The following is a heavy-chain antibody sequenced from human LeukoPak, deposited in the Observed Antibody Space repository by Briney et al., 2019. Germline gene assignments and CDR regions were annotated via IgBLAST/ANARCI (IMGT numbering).Heavy chain of an antibody. V-gene: IGHV3-48*03. J-gene: IGHJ4*02. CDR1: GFTFSTYE. CDR2: ISSSGSTI. Sequence: GGSLRLSCADSGFTFSTYEMNWVRQAPGKGLEWVSYISSSGSTIYYADSVKGRFAISRDNAKNSLYLQMNSQRVEDQDVYYCAREVRLMTIFGVLDNWGQGTLVTVSS. D-gene: IGHD3-3*01. CDR3: AREVRLMTIFGVLDN.